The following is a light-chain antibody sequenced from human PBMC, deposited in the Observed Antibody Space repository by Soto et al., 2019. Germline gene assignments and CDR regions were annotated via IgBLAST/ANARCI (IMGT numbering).Light chain of an antibody. Sequence: EIVLTHSPGALSLSPCESATLSCSASQSVSDTHVAWYQQRPGQAPRLLIYDASRRDIGVPDRFSGSGSGTDFTLTISGLEPEDFAVYFCHQYGMSPQTFGQGTKVDIK. CDR1: QSVSDTH. J-gene: IGKJ1*01. CDR3: HQYGMSPQT. V-gene: IGKV3-20*01. CDR2: DAS.